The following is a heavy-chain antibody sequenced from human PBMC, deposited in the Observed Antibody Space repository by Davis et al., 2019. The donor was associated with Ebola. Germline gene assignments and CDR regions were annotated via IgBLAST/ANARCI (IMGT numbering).Heavy chain of an antibody. V-gene: IGHV5-51*01. Sequence: GESLKISCKGSGYSFTSYWIGWVRQMPGKGLEWMGIIYPGDSDTRYSPSFQGPVTISADKSISTAYLQWSSLKASDTAMYYCARHVGGWRQLAGVDYWGQGTKVNVSS. CDR3: ARHVGGWRQLAGVDY. D-gene: IGHD5-24*01. J-gene: IGHJ4*02. CDR2: IYPGDSDT. CDR1: GYSFTSYW.